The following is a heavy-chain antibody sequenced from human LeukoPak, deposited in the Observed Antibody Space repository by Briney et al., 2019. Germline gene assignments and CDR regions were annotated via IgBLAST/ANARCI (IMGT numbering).Heavy chain of an antibody. J-gene: IGHJ4*02. CDR2: IYYSGST. D-gene: IGHD2/OR15-2a*01. CDR3: ARSSYYAPLDY. V-gene: IGHV4-30-4*08. Sequence: SETLSLTCTVSGGSISCGDYYRSWIRQPPGKGLEWIGYIYYSGSTYYNPSLKSRVTISVDTSKNQFSLKLSSVTAADTAVYYCARSSYYAPLDYWGQGTLVTVSS. CDR1: GGSISCGDYY.